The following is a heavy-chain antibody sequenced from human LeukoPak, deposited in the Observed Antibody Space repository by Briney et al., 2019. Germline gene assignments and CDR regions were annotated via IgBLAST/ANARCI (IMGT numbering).Heavy chain of an antibody. CDR2: IYYSGST. CDR3: ARHLGGSAGY. CDR1: GGSISSYY. J-gene: IGHJ4*02. Sequence: SETLSLTCTVSGGSISSYYWGWIRQPPGKGLEWIGSIYYSGSTYYNPSLKSRVTISVDTSKNQFSLKLSSVTAADTAVYYCARHLGGSAGYWGQGTLVTVSS. D-gene: IGHD2-15*01. V-gene: IGHV4-39*01.